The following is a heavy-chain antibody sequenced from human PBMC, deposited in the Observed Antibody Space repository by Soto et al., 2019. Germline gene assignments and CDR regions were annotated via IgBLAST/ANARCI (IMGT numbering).Heavy chain of an antibody. D-gene: IGHD3-10*01. V-gene: IGHV3-30*18. CDR2: ISYDGSNK. Sequence: GGSLRLSCAASGFTFSSYGMHWVRQAPGKGLDWVAVISYDGSNKYYADSVKGRFTISRDNSKNTLYLQMNSLRAEDTAVYYCAKAAMVRGVTKYYYYYMDVWGKGTTVTVSS. J-gene: IGHJ6*03. CDR1: GFTFSSYG. CDR3: AKAAMVRGVTKYYYYYMDV.